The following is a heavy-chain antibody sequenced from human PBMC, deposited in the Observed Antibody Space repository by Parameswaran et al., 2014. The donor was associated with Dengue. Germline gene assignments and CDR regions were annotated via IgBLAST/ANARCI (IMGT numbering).Heavy chain of an antibody. J-gene: IGHJ6*02. V-gene: IGHV1-3*01. CDR2: ISAYNGNT. D-gene: IGHD3-3*01. CDR3: ARDPGIWSEGMDV. Sequence: WVRQAPGQGLEWMGWISAYNGNTNYSQKFQGRVTITRDTSASTAYMELSSLRSEDTAVYYCARDPGIWSEGMDVWGQGTTVTVSS.